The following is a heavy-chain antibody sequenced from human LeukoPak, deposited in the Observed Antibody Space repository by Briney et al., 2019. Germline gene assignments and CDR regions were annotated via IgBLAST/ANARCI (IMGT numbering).Heavy chain of an antibody. V-gene: IGHV4-59*08. D-gene: IGHD1-26*01. CDR3: ARHGGTLDYFDS. CDR1: NGSISTYY. CDR2: IYYGGTT. Sequence: SETPSLTCSVSNGSISTYYWSWIRQSPGKGLEWIGYIYYGGTTSYNPSLKRRVTISVHSPKNHFSLRLTSLTAADTALYYCARHGGTLDYFDSWGPGSLVIVSS. J-gene: IGHJ4*02.